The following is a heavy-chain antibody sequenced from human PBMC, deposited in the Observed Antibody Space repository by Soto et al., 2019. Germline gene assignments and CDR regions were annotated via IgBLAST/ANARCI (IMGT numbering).Heavy chain of an antibody. CDR2: LGGSNSDT. Sequence: GGSLRLSCAASGFTFSDYPIHWVRQAPGKGLEWVSGLGGSNSDTHYAASVEGRFTVSRDNSKSTLFLQMNSLRVEDTAVYYCAKDKVDHNSVWDPFDIWGQGTLVTVSS. CDR3: AKDKVDHNSVWDPFDI. D-gene: IGHD1-26*01. V-gene: IGHV3-23*01. CDR1: GFTFSDYP. J-gene: IGHJ1*01.